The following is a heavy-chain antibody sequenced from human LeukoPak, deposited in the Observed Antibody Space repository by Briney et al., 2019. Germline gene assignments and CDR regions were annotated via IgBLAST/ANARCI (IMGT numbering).Heavy chain of an antibody. J-gene: IGHJ4*02. V-gene: IGHV4-4*02. Sequence: KTSETLSLTCAVSGAFITNSHWWSWARQPPGKGLEWIGEIYHSGTTNYNPSLQSRVTMSVDKSKNQFSLKLSSVTAADTAVYYCATYFYGEYGSYYFDYWGQGTLVTVSS. D-gene: IGHD4-17*01. CDR1: GAFITNSHW. CDR3: ATYFYGEYGSYYFDY. CDR2: IYHSGTT.